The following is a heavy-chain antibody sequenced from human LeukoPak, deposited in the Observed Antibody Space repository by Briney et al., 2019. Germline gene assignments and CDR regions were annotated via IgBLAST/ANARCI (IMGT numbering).Heavy chain of an antibody. J-gene: IGHJ3*02. CDR2: ISAYNGNT. CDR1: GYTFTSYG. CDR3: ARGGGLGYSYVPDAFDI. D-gene: IGHD5-18*01. V-gene: IGHV1-18*01. Sequence: ASVKVSCKASGYTFTSYGISWVRQAPGQGLEWMGWISAYNGNTNYAQKLQSRVTMTTDTSTSTAYMELRSLRSDDTAVYYCARGGGLGYSYVPDAFDIWGQGTMVTVSS.